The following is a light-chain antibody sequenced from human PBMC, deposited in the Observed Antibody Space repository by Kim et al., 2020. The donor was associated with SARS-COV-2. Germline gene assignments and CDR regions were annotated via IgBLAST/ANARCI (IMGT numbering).Light chain of an antibody. CDR3: NSYTSSSTRV. J-gene: IGLJ3*02. CDR2: DVS. Sequence: GPSITISCTGTSSDVGGYNYVSWYQQHPGKAPKLMIYDVSNRPSGVSTRFSGSKSGNTASLTISGLQAEDEADYYCNSYTSSSTRVFGGGTQLTVL. V-gene: IGLV2-14*03. CDR1: SSDVGGYNY.